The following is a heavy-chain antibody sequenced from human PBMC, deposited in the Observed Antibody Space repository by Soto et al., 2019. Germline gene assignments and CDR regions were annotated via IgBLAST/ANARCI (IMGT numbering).Heavy chain of an antibody. Sequence: LSLTCTVSGGSVSSGSYYWSWIRQPPGKGLEWIGYIYYSGSTNYNPSLKSRVTMTRDTSISTAYMELSRLRSDDTAVYYCARAFGGYGHFDYWGQGTLVTVSS. J-gene: IGHJ4*02. CDR1: GGSVSSGSYY. D-gene: IGHD5-12*01. V-gene: IGHV4-61*01. CDR2: IYYSGST. CDR3: ARAFGGYGHFDY.